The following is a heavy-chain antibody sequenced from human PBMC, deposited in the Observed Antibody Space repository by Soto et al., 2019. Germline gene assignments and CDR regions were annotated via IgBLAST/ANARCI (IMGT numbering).Heavy chain of an antibody. J-gene: IGHJ6*02. D-gene: IGHD3-3*01. CDR3: ARSHYDFWSGYPPHYYYYYGMDV. CDR2: INPNSGGA. V-gene: IGHV1-2*04. CDR1: GYTFTGYY. Sequence: ASVKVSCKASGYTFTGYYMHWVRQAPGQGLEWMGWINPNSGGANYAQKFQGWVTMTRDTSISTAYMELSRLRSDDTAVYYCARSHYDFWSGYPPHYYYYYGMDVWGQGTTVTVSS.